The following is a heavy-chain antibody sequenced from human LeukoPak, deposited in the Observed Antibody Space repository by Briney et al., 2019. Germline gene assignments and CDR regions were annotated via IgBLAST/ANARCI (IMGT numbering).Heavy chain of an antibody. CDR1: GGSVSSGSYY. CDR2: IYYSGST. J-gene: IGHJ6*04. CDR3: ARAGGGATLRYFDWLYYYGMDV. Sequence: SETLSLTCTVSGGSVSSGSYYWSWIRQPPGKGLEWIGYIYYSGSTNYNPSLKSRVTISVDTSKNQFSLKLSSVTAADTAVYYCARAGGGATLRYFDWLYYYGMDVWGKGTTVTVSS. D-gene: IGHD3-9*01. V-gene: IGHV4-61*01.